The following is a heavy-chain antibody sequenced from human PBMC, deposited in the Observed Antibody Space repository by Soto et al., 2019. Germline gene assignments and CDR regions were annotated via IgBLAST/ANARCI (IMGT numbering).Heavy chain of an antibody. Sequence: SETLSLTRTVSGGSISSYYWSWIRQHAGKGLEWIGRIYTSRSTNYNPSLKSRVTMSVDTSQNQFSLKLSSVTAADTAVYYCAKICCGSQQYWGQGTLVTVSS. CDR2: IYTSRST. J-gene: IGHJ4*02. CDR3: AKICCGSQQY. V-gene: IGHV4-4*07. CDR1: GGSISSYY. D-gene: IGHD2-21*01.